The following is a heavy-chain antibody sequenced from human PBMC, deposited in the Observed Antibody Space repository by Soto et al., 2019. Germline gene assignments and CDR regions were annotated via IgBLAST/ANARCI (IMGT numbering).Heavy chain of an antibody. CDR3: ARAGRQQLIRREWFNP. D-gene: IGHD6-13*01. Sequence: PSETLSLTCAVYGASFSRYYWIWFRQSLGKGLEWIGEIDHSGTTDYNPSLRSRVTISVDTSKNQFSLKLNSVTAADTALYYCARAGRQQLIRREWFNPWSQGTLVTVSS. CDR2: IDHSGTT. J-gene: IGHJ5*02. CDR1: GASFSRYY. V-gene: IGHV4-34*01.